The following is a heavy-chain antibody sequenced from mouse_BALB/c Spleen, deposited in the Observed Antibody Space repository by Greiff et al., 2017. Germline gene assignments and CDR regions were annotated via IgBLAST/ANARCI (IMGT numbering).Heavy chain of an antibody. Sequence: EVQLVESGPGLVKPSQSLSLTCTVTGYSITSDYAWNWIRQFPGNKLEWMGYISYSGSTSYNPSLKSRISITRDTSKNQFFLQLNSVTTEDTATYYCARANSYYYAMDYWGQGTSVTVSS. D-gene: IGHD4-1*01. CDR3: ARANSYYYAMDY. J-gene: IGHJ4*01. CDR1: GYSITSDYA. CDR2: ISYSGST. V-gene: IGHV3-2*02.